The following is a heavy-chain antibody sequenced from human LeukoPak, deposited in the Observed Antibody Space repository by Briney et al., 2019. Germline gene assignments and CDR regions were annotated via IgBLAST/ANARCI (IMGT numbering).Heavy chain of an antibody. D-gene: IGHD5-18*01. CDR1: GFPFSSYW. V-gene: IGHV3-7*01. CDR2: IKHDRSDS. J-gene: IGHJ4*02. Sequence: GVSLRLFCAVSGFPFSSYWMTWVRQPPGKGLEEVANIKHDRSDSYYADSVSGRLTVSRDNAKNSLYLQMNSLRAEDTAVYYCVKGGWIHILDCWGQGTLVTVSP. CDR3: VKGGWIHILDC.